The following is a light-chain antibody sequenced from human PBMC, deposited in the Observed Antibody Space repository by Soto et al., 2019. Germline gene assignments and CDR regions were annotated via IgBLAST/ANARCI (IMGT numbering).Light chain of an antibody. CDR1: TSDFGDDKY. J-gene: IGLJ3*02. CDR3: GSLTTTRIWV. V-gene: IGLV2-14*01. Sequence: QSALTQPASVSGSPEQSITMSCTGSTSDFGDDKYVSWYQQQPGKGPNLLIYGVTNRPSGVSNRFSGSKSGNTASLTISGLQVEDEADYFCGSLTTTRIWVFGGGTKLTVL. CDR2: GVT.